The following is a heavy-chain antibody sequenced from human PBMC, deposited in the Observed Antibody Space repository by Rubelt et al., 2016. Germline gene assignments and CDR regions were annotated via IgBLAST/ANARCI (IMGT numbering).Heavy chain of an antibody. CDR1: GYSISSGYY. CDR2: IYYSGST. J-gene: IGHJ4*02. D-gene: IGHD2-15*01. CDR3: ARDGGLGDY. V-gene: IGHV4-38-2*02. Sequence: QVQLQESGPGLVKPSETLSLTCTVSGYSISSGYYWGWIRQPPGKGLEWIGYIYYSGSTYYNPSLNMRVTISVATSKNQFALKLSSVTAADTAGYYCARDGGLGDYWGQGTLVTVSS.